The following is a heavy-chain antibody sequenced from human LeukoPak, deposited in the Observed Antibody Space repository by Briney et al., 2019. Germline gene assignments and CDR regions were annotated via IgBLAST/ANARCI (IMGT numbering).Heavy chain of an antibody. CDR2: INPNSGGT. CDR1: GYAFTGYY. J-gene: IGHJ3*02. Sequence: GASVTVSCQASGYAFTGYYMHWVRQAPGQGLEWMGWINPNSGGTNYAQKFQGRVTITRDTSISTAYMELSRLRSDDTAVYYCASPRRTNDAFDIWGQGTMVTVSS. CDR3: ASPRRTNDAFDI. V-gene: IGHV1-2*02.